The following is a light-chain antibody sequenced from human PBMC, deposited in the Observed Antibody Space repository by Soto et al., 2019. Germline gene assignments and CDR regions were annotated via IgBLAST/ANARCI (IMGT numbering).Light chain of an antibody. CDR3: QQRSNWPLT. Sequence: ENMLTQSPGTLSLSPGERATLSCRAIQSVSSNLAWYQQKPGQAPRLLIYGASTRATGIPARSSGSGSGTEFTLTISSLQSEDFAVYYCQQRSNWPLTFGGGTKVDIK. J-gene: IGKJ4*01. CDR1: QSVSSN. CDR2: GAS. V-gene: IGKV3-15*01.